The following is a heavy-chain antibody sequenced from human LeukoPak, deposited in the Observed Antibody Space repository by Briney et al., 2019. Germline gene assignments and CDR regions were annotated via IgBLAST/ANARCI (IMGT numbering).Heavy chain of an antibody. Sequence: GGSLRLSCAASGFTFINAWMSWVRQAPGKGLEWVGRIKSKTDGGTTDYAAPVKGRFTISRDDSKNTLYLQMNSLKTEDTAVYYCTTDYGSGSYSSIAFDIWGQGTMVTVSS. D-gene: IGHD3-10*01. J-gene: IGHJ3*02. CDR2: IKSKTDGGTT. V-gene: IGHV3-15*01. CDR1: GFTFINAW. CDR3: TTDYGSGSYSSIAFDI.